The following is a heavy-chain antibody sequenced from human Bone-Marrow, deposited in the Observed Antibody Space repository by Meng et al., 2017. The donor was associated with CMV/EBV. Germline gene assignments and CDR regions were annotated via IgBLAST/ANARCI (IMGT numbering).Heavy chain of an antibody. CDR3: ARFASGSSTN. V-gene: IGHV1-8*01. D-gene: IGHD3-10*01. CDR2: MNPNSGNT. J-gene: IGHJ4*02. CDR1: GYTFTSYD. Sequence: QLQLVQSAADVRTPGATVIVSCKTSGYTFTSYDVHWVRQATGHGLEWMGWMNPNSGNTGYLQKFQDRVTMTRNTSISTAYMELSSLTSEDTAIYYCARFASGSSTNWGQGTLVTVSS.